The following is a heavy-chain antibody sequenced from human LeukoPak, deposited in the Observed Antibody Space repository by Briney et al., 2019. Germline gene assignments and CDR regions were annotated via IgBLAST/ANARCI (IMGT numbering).Heavy chain of an antibody. J-gene: IGHJ4*01. Sequence: ASVKVSCKASGYTFNHHGISWVRQAPGQGLEWMGWVSCFNGDTHYAQKFQGRVTMTRDTSTTTAYMELRSLRSDDTALYYCARDPTNTSGRYAYHDYWGQEPWSPSPQ. CDR1: GYTFNHHG. CDR3: ARDPTNTSGRYAYHDY. D-gene: IGHD6-19*01. V-gene: IGHV1-18*04. CDR2: VSCFNGDT.